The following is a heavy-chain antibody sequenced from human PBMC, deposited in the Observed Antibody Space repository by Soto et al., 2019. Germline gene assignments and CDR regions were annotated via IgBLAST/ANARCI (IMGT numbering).Heavy chain of an antibody. V-gene: IGHV3-21*01. CDR1: GFTFSSYS. Sequence: PGGSLRLSCAASGFTFSSYSMNWVRQAPGKGLEWVSSISSSSSYIYYADSVKGRFTISRDNAKNSLYLQMNSLRAEDTAVYYCARVSAPYSSGWYEFDYWGQGTQVTVSS. CDR2: ISSSSSYI. CDR3: ARVSAPYSSGWYEFDY. D-gene: IGHD6-19*01. J-gene: IGHJ4*02.